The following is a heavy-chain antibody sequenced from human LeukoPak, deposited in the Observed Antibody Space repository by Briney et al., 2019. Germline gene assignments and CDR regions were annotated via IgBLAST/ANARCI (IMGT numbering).Heavy chain of an antibody. CDR1: GFTFSSYA. Sequence: GGSLRLSCAASGFTFSSYAMSWVRQAPGKGLEWVSAISGSGGSTYCADSVKGRFTISRDNSKNTLYLQMNSLRAEDTAVYYCAKFTLRLGFGEYDYWGQGTLVTVSS. V-gene: IGHV3-23*01. D-gene: IGHD3-10*01. CDR2: ISGSGGST. CDR3: AKFTLRLGFGEYDY. J-gene: IGHJ4*02.